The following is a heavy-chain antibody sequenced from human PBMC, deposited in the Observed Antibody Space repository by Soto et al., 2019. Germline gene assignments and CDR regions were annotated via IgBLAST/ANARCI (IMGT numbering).Heavy chain of an antibody. Sequence: GASVKVSCKASGGTFSSYAISWVRQAPGQGLEWMGGIIPIFGTANYAQKFQGRVTITADESTSTAYTELSSLRSEDTAVYYCAHLHTGTDSGYGPYWGRGTLVNVSS. CDR3: AHLHTGTDSGYGPY. D-gene: IGHD5-12*01. V-gene: IGHV1-69*13. CDR2: IIPIFGTA. J-gene: IGHJ4*02. CDR1: GGTFSSYA.